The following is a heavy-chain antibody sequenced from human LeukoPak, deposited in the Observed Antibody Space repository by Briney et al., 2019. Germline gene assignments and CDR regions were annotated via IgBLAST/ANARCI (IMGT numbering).Heavy chain of an antibody. CDR1: GYTFTGYY. V-gene: IGHV1-2*04. Sequence: ASVKVSCKASGYTFTGYYMHWVRQAPGQGLEWMGWINPNSGGTNYAQKFQGWVTMTRDTSISTAYMELSRLRSDDTAVYYCARGYSGYDSGAFDIWGQGTMVTVSS. CDR2: INPNSGGT. J-gene: IGHJ3*02. D-gene: IGHD5-12*01. CDR3: ARGYSGYDSGAFDI.